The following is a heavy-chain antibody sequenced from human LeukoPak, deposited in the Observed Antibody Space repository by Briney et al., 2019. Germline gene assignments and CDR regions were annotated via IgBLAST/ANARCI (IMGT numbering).Heavy chain of an antibody. J-gene: IGHJ4*02. V-gene: IGHV1-69*13. CDR3: ARGPLWDYDILTGYYTPPDY. CDR2: IIPIFGTA. D-gene: IGHD3-9*01. Sequence: ASVKVSCKASGGTFSSNAISWVRQAPGQGLEWMGGIIPIFGTANYAQKFQGRVTITADESTSTAYMELSSLRSEDTAVYYCARGPLWDYDILTGYYTPPDYWGQGTLVTVSS. CDR1: GGTFSSNA.